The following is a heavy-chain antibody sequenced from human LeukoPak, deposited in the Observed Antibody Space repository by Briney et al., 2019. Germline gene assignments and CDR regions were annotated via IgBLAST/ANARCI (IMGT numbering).Heavy chain of an antibody. J-gene: IGHJ3*02. D-gene: IGHD3-22*01. Sequence: GESLKISCQGSGYIFTSYWIGWVRQMPGKGLEWMGIIYPGDSDTRYSPSFQGQVTISADKSISTAYLQWSSLMASDTAMYYCARRSTNHYDIIAYPAFFDICGQGTMVTVSS. CDR1: GYIFTSYW. CDR3: ARRSTNHYDIIAYPAFFDI. V-gene: IGHV5-51*01. CDR2: IYPGDSDT.